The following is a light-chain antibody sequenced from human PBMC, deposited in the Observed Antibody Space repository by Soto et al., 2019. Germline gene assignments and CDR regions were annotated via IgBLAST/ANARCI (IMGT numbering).Light chain of an antibody. CDR1: QSVSSSY. J-gene: IGKJ1*01. CDR2: AAS. Sequence: EIVLTQSPGTLALSPGERCTLSCMASQSVSSSYLAWYQQKPGQAPRLLIYAASTRATGIPARFSGSGSGTEFTLTISSLQSEDFAVYYCQQYYRWPQTFGQGTKVDIK. V-gene: IGKV3-15*01. CDR3: QQYYRWPQT.